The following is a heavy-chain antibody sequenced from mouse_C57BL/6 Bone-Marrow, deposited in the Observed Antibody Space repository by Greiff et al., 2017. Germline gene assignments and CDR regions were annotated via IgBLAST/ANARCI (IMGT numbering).Heavy chain of an antibody. CDR1: GYTFTSYW. D-gene: IGHD1-1*01. J-gene: IGHJ3*01. V-gene: IGHV1-55*01. Sequence: QVQLQQPGAELVKPGASVKMSCKASGYTFTSYWITWVKQRPGQGLEWIGDIYPGSGSTNYNEKFKSKDTLTVDTSSSTAYMQLSSLTSEDSAVYCCATYYNGSSPFAYWGQGTLVTVSA. CDR2: IYPGSGST. CDR3: ATYYNGSSPFAY.